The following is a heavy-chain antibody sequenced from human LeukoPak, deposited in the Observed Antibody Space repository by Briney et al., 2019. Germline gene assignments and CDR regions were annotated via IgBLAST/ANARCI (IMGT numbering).Heavy chain of an antibody. CDR3: AREYGSSRIFDY. CDR1: GGSISSYY. D-gene: IGHD6-13*01. V-gene: IGHV4-4*07. Sequence: SETLSLTCTVSGGSISSYYWSWIRQPAGKGLEWIGRIHTSGSTNYNASLKSRLTMSVDTPKNQFSLNLTSMTAADTAVCYCAREYGSSRIFDYWGKGTLVTVSS. J-gene: IGHJ4*02. CDR2: IHTSGST.